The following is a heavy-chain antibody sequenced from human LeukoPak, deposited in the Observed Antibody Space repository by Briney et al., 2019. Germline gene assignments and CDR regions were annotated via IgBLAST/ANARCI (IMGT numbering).Heavy chain of an antibody. V-gene: IGHV4-59*13. CDR2: INFSATT. CDR1: SDSIRSYY. J-gene: IGHJ6*02. Sequence: AETLSLICTVSSDSIRSYYWSWVRQPRGEGLEGIGYINFSATTTYNPSLKSRVTISADTSKDQFSLKLTSVTAADTAVYYCARGSGALYYGMDVWGQGTTVTVSS. D-gene: IGHD3-10*01. CDR3: ARGSGALYYGMDV.